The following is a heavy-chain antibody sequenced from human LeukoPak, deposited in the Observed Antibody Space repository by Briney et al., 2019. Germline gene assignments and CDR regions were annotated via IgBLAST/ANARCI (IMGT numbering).Heavy chain of an antibody. Sequence: GGSLRLSCAASGFTFSSYSMNWVRQAPGKGLEWVSYISSSGSTIYYADSVKGRFTISRDNAKNSLYLQMNSLRAEDTAVYYCARDIWFGDNLSYYYGMDVWGQGTTVTVSS. CDR1: GFTFSSYS. V-gene: IGHV3-48*04. CDR2: ISSSGSTI. CDR3: ARDIWFGDNLSYYYGMDV. J-gene: IGHJ6*02. D-gene: IGHD3-10*01.